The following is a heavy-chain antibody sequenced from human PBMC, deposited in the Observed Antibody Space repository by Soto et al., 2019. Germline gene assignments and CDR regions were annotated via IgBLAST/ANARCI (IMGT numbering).Heavy chain of an antibody. D-gene: IGHD6-13*01. CDR3: ARVAAAGTALFDY. Sequence: RASVKVSCKASGYTFTGYYMHWVRQAPGQGLEWMGWINPNSGGTNYAQKFQGWVTMTRDTSISTAYMELSRLRSDDTAVYYCARVAAAGTALFDYWGQGTLVTV. V-gene: IGHV1-2*04. CDR2: INPNSGGT. J-gene: IGHJ4*02. CDR1: GYTFTGYY.